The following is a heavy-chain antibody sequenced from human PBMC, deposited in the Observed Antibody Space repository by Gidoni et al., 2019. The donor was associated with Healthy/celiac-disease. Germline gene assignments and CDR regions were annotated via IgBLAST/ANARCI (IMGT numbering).Heavy chain of an antibody. Sequence: QVQLVQSGAEVKKPGSSVKVSCKASGGTFSSYAISWVRQAPGQGLEWMGRIIPIRGIATYAQKFQGRVTITADKSTSTAYMELSSLRAEDTAVYYCAAYCSGGSCYPGGAFDIWGQGTMVTVSS. J-gene: IGHJ3*02. D-gene: IGHD2-15*01. V-gene: IGHV1-69*04. CDR3: AAYCSGGSCYPGGAFDI. CDR1: GGTFSSYA. CDR2: IIPIRGIA.